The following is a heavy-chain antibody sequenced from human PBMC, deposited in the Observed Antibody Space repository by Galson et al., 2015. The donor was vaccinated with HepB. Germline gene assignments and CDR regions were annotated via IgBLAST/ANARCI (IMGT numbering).Heavy chain of an antibody. CDR1: GFPFSSSA. Sequence: SLRLSCAASGFPFSSSAMSWVRQPPGKGLEWVSAIGDSGGSTYYAESVKGMFTISRDSSKKTLYLQMNSLRTEDTAVYYCAKGRKQNYYGVWAFDTWGQGTMVTVSS. D-gene: IGHD3-10*01. CDR3: AKGRKQNYYGVWAFDT. CDR2: IGDSGGST. V-gene: IGHV3-23*01. J-gene: IGHJ3*02.